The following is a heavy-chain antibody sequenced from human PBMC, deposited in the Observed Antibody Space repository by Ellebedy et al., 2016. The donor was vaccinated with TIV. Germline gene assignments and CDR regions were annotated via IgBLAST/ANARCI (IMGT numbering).Heavy chain of an antibody. D-gene: IGHD3-16*02. CDR3: ARLGELSLYQAFDI. V-gene: IGHV1-46*01. CDR1: GYTFTSYY. CDR2: INPSGGST. J-gene: IGHJ3*02. Sequence: ASVKVSXXASGYTFTSYYMHWVRQAPGQGLEWMGIINPSGGSTSYAQKFQGRVTMTRNTSISTAYMELSSLRSEDTAVYYCARLGELSLYQAFDIWGQGTMVTVSS.